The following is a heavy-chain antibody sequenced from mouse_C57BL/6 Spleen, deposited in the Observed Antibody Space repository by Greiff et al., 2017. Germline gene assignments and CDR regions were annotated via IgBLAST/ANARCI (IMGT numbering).Heavy chain of an antibody. CDR2: IDPSDSYT. CDR1: GYTFTSYW. J-gene: IGHJ2*01. Sequence: QVQLQQPGAELVRPGTSVKLSCKASGYTFTSYWMHWVKQRPGQGLEWIGVIDPSDSYTNYNQKFKGKATLTVDTSSSTAYMQLSSLTSEDSAVYYCARGIDSSGFDYWGQGTTLTVSS. CDR3: ARGIDSSGFDY. V-gene: IGHV1-59*01. D-gene: IGHD3-2*02.